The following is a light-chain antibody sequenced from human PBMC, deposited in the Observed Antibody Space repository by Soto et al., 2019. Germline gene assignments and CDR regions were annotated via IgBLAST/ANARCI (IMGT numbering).Light chain of an antibody. V-gene: IGLV2-8*01. CDR3: SSDVDSNLV. CDR2: DFT. Sequence: QSVLTQPPSASGSPGQSVTISCTGTSSDVGGYEFVSWYQQYPGKAPKLIIYDFTKRPSGVPDRFSGSKSGNTASLAVSGLQTVDEADYFCSSDVDSNLVFGGGTKLTVL. CDR1: SSDVGGYEF. J-gene: IGLJ2*01.